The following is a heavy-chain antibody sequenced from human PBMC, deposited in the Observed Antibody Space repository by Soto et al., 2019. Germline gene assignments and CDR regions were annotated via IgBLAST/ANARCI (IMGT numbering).Heavy chain of an antibody. CDR3: ARDSGYSYGPYYYYYGMDV. CDR2: IYYSGST. V-gene: IGHV4-59*01. Sequence: QVQLQESGPGLVKPSETLSLTCTVSGGSISSYYWSWIRQPPGKGLEWIGYIYYSGSTNYNPSLXGRVTISVDTXXNXFXXKLSSVTAADTAVYYCARDSGYSYGPYYYYYGMDVWGQGTTVTVSS. J-gene: IGHJ6*02. D-gene: IGHD5-18*01. CDR1: GGSISSYY.